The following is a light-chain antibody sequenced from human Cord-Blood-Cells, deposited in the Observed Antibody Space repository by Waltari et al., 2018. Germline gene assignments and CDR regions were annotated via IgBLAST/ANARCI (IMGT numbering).Light chain of an antibody. J-gene: IGKJ4*01. CDR1: QIISSY. CDR2: AAS. CDR3: QQSYSTPLT. Sequence: DIQMIQSPSSLSASVGHSVTITCRARQIISSYLNWYQQKPGKAPKLLIYAASSLQSGVPSRFSGRGAGTDFTLTISSLQTEDFATYYCQQSYSTPLTFGGGTKVEIK. V-gene: IGKV1-39*01.